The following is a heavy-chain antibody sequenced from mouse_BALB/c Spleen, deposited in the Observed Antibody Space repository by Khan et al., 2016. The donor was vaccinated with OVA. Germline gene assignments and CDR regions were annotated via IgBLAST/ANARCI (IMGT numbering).Heavy chain of an antibody. J-gene: IGHJ3*01. CDR3: VRSGYGSFAF. D-gene: IGHD1-2*01. V-gene: IGHV1S29*02. CDR1: GYTFSDYN. CDR2: IYPNDGDS. Sequence: EVQLVESGPELVKPGASVKISCKASGYTFSDYNMDWVKQSLGKRLEWLGYIYPNDGDSGYNQKFKTKATLTVDMSSSTAYMELRSLTSEDSAVYYCVRSGYGSFAFWGQGTLVTVS.